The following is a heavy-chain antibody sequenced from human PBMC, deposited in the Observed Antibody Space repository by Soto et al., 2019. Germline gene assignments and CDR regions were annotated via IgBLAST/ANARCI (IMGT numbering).Heavy chain of an antibody. J-gene: IGHJ4*02. CDR2: IYYSGST. Sequence: ASETLSLTCTVSGGSISSGDYYWSWIRQPPGKGLEWIGYIYYSGSTYYNPSLKSRVTISVDTSKNQFSLKLSSVTAADTAVYYCASLYSSSWYGRGDYWGQGTLVTVSS. CDR3: ASLYSSSWYGRGDY. CDR1: GGSISSGDYY. D-gene: IGHD6-13*01. V-gene: IGHV4-30-4*01.